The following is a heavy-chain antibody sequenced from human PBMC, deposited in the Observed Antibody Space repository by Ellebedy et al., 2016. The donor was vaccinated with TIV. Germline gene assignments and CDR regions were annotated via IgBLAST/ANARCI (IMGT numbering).Heavy chain of an antibody. CDR1: GFTFRNAW. D-gene: IGHD1-1*01. CDR3: AGRAYNWNDGSLFDY. J-gene: IGHJ4*02. CDR2: LSGDSTYI. V-gene: IGHV3-21*04. Sequence: GGSLRLSCAASGFTFRNAWMNWVRQAPGKGLEWVSSLSGDSTYIFHADSVKGRFTISRDNVKNSLRLQMNSLRAEDTAVYYCAGRAYNWNDGSLFDYWGQGTLVTVSS.